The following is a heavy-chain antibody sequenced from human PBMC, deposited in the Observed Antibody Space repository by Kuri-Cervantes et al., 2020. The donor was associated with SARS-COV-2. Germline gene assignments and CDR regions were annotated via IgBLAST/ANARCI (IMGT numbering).Heavy chain of an antibody. CDR1: GYTFTSYD. Sequence: ASVKVSCKASGYTFTSYDINWVRQATGQGLEWMGWINPNSGGTNYAQKLQGRVTMTRDTSISTAYMELSRLRSDDTAVYYCARDFWSGYTGKDAEYFQHWGQGTLVTVSS. CDR3: ARDFWSGYTGKDAEYFQH. V-gene: IGHV1-2*02. J-gene: IGHJ1*01. CDR2: INPNSGGT. D-gene: IGHD3-3*01.